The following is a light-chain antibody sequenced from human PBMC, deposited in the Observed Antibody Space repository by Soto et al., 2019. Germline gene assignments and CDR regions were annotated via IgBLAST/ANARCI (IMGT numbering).Light chain of an antibody. Sequence: EIVMTQSPPTLSVSPGERATLTCRASQSVRNNFAWYQQKPGQAPRLLIYDASTRATGIPARFSGSGSGTEFTLTISSLQSEDFAVYSCQQCNSWPYTFGQGTKLEI. CDR1: QSVRNN. CDR3: QQCNSWPYT. V-gene: IGKV3D-15*01. J-gene: IGKJ2*01. CDR2: DAS.